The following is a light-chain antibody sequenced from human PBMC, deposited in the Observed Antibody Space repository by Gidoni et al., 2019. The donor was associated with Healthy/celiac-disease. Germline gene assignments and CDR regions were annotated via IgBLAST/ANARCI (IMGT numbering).Light chain of an antibody. CDR3: QQSYSTPLYT. CDR2: AAS. Sequence: DIQMTQSPSSLSASVGDRVTITCRASQSISSYLNWYQQKPGKAPKLLIYAASSLQVGSPSRFSGSGSGTDFTLTISSLQPEDFATYYCQQSYSTPLYTFGQGTKLEIK. V-gene: IGKV1-39*01. J-gene: IGKJ2*01. CDR1: QSISSY.